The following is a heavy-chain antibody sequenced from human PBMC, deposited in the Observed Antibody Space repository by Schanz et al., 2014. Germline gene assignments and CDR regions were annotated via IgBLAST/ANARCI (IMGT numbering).Heavy chain of an antibody. V-gene: IGHV4-31*03. J-gene: IGHJ6*02. CDR1: GGSVSSGGDY. CDR2: ISYSGVT. Sequence: QVQLQESGPGLVKPSQTLSLTCTVSGGSVSSGGDYWSWIRQHPGKGLEWIGFISYSGVTYYNPSLKSRVTISMHTSKNQFSLKLSSVTAADTAVYYCARDSLRGATGGYGMDVWGQGTTXTVSS. D-gene: IGHD2-8*02. CDR3: ARDSLRGATGGYGMDV.